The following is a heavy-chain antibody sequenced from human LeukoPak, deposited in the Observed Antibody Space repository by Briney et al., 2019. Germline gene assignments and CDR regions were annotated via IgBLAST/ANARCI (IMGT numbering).Heavy chain of an antibody. CDR3: ARSSGPYFDY. CDR2: IYYSGST. D-gene: IGHD3-10*01. CDR1: GDSINNGDYY. Sequence: SQTLSLTCTVSGDSINNGDYYWSWIRQPPGKGLEWIGYIYYSGSTYYNPSLKSRVTISVDTSNNQFSLKLSSVTAADTAVYYCARSSGPYFDYWGQGTLVTVSS. J-gene: IGHJ4*02. V-gene: IGHV4-30-4*01.